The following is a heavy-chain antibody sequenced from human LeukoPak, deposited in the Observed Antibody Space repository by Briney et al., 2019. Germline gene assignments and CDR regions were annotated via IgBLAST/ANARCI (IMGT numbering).Heavy chain of an antibody. CDR2: DRYSGTT. CDR1: GGSISSSTSY. V-gene: IGHV4-39*01. D-gene: IGHD3-22*01. J-gene: IGHJ4*02. CDR3: ARHSYDSSGSYWGYYFDS. Sequence: PSETLSLTCTVSGGSISSSTSYWGWIRQPPGKGLEWIGSDRYSGTTYYSPSLKSRLSIAIDTSKTQFPLRLTFVTAADTAVYFCARHSYDSSGSYWGYYFDSWGQGTLVTVSS.